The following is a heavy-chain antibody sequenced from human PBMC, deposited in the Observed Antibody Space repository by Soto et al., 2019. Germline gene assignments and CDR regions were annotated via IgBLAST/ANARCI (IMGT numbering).Heavy chain of an antibody. CDR2: IYWDDDK. V-gene: IGHV2-5*02. CDR3: ARSKYSISSFDY. CDR1: GFSLSTDDVG. Sequence: SGPTLVNPTQTLTLTCTFSGFSLSTDDVGVGWIRQPPGKALDWLAVIYWDDDKRYSPSLKSRLTITRDTSKNQVLLTMTNMDPVDTATYFCARSKYSISSFDYWGQGALVTVSS. D-gene: IGHD6-6*01. J-gene: IGHJ4*02.